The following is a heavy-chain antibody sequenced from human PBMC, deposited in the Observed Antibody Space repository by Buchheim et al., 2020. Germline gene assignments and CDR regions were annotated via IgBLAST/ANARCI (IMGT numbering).Heavy chain of an antibody. CDR2: IYYTGST. Sequence: QVQLQESGPGLVKPSETLSLTCTVTGGSISGNYWSWMRQTPGKGLEWIGYIYYTGSTNYNLSLKSRVTISVDTSKSQFSLKLTSVTAADTAVYYCARGPRITWNYFDYWGQG. CDR1: GGSISGNY. D-gene: IGHD3-16*01. CDR3: ARGPRITWNYFDY. V-gene: IGHV4-59*01. J-gene: IGHJ4*02.